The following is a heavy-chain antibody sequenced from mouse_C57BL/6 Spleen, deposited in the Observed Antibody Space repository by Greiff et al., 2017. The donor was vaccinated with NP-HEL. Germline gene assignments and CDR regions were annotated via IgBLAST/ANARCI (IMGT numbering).Heavy chain of an antibody. Sequence: VQLQQSGAELVKPGASVKISCKASGYTFTDYYINWVKQRPGQGLEWIGKIGPGSGSTYYNEKFKGKATLTADKSSSTAYMQLSSLTSEDSAVYFGARGGFTTVANYDAMDYWGQGTSVTVSS. J-gene: IGHJ4*01. CDR1: GYTFTDYY. CDR3: ARGGFTTVANYDAMDY. V-gene: IGHV1-77*01. CDR2: IGPGSGST. D-gene: IGHD1-1*01.